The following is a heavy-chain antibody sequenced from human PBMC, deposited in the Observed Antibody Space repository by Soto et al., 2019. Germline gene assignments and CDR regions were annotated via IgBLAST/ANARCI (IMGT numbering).Heavy chain of an antibody. V-gene: IGHV3-23*01. D-gene: IGHD2-21*02. CDR2: ISGSGGST. Sequence: TGGSLRLSCAASGFTFSSYAMSWVRQAPGKGLEWVSAISGSGGSTYYADSVKGRFTISRDNSKNTLYLQMNSLRAEDTAVYYCARDTPVQHIVVVTAIINYGMDVWGLGTTVTVSS. CDR1: GFTFSSYA. CDR3: ARDTPVQHIVVVTAIINYGMDV. J-gene: IGHJ6*02.